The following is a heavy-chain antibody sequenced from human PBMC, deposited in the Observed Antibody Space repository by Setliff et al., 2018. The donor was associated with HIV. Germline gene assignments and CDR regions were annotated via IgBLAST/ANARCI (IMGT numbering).Heavy chain of an antibody. CDR1: GDSITNSMHY. V-gene: IGHV4-39*01. D-gene: IGHD3-9*01. Sequence: SETLSLTCTVSGDSITNSMHYWSWIRQPPGKGLEFIGSIHYNDGKTYYNAALRSRVTISADTSKNQFSLKLSSVTAADTAVYYCARRPPIVRYDILTGDYRGHFDSWGQGTLVTVSS. J-gene: IGHJ4*02. CDR2: IHYNDGKT. CDR3: ARRPPIVRYDILTGDYRGHFDS.